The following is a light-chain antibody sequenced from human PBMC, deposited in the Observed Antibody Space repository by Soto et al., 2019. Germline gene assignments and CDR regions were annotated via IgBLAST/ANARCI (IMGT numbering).Light chain of an antibody. CDR1: SSNIGSNY. J-gene: IGLJ2*01. CDR3: AAWDDSLSGPVV. V-gene: IGLV1-47*01. Sequence: QLVLTQPPSASGTPGQRVTISCSGSSSNIGSNYVYWYQQLPGTAPKLLIYRNNHRPSGVPDRFSGSKSGTSASLAISGLRSEDEADYYCAAWDDSLSGPVVFGGGTKLTVL. CDR2: RNN.